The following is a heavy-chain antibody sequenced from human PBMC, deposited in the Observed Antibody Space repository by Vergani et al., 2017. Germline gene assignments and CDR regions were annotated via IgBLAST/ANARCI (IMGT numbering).Heavy chain of an antibody. J-gene: IGHJ4*02. CDR2: IKSKTDGGTT. CDR3: AKDLGRLWFGKFDY. CDR1: GFTFSNAW. D-gene: IGHD3-10*01. Sequence: EVQLVESGGGLVKPGGSLRLSCAASGFTFSNAWMSWVRQAPGKGLEWVGRIKSKTDGGTTDYAAPVKGRFTISRDDSKNTLYLQMNSLKTEDTAVYYFAKDLGRLWFGKFDYWGQGTLVTVSS. V-gene: IGHV3-15*01.